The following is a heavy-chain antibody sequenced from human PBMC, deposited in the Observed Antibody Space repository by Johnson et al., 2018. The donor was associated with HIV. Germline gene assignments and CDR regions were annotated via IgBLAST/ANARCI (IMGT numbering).Heavy chain of an antibody. CDR1: GFTFSSYA. D-gene: IGHD1-26*01. V-gene: IGHV3-23*04. CDR2: ISGSGGTT. CDR3: AAPSLGGATFDAFDI. J-gene: IGHJ3*02. Sequence: VQLVESGGGLVQPGGSLRLSCAASGFTFSSYAMSWVRQAQGKGLEWVSAISGSGGTTYYADSVTGRFTISRDNSKNTLYLQMNSLRAEDTAVYYCAAPSLGGATFDAFDIWGQGTMVTVSS.